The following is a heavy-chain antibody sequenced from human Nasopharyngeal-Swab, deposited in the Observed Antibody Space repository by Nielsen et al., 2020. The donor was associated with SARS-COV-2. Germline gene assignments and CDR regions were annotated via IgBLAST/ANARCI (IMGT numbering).Heavy chain of an antibody. Sequence: GESLKISCAASGFTFSSYSMNWARQAPGKGLEWVSSISSSSAYIYYADSVKGRFTISRDNSKNTLYLQMNSLRAEDTAVYYCAKEGRLAVADGEGFDYWGQGTLVTVSS. CDR2: ISSSSAYI. V-gene: IGHV3-21*01. CDR1: GFTFSSYS. D-gene: IGHD6-19*01. J-gene: IGHJ4*02. CDR3: AKEGRLAVADGEGFDY.